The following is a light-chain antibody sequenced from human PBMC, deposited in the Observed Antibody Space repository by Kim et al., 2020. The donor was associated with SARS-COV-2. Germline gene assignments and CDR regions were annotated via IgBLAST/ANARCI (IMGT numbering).Light chain of an antibody. J-gene: IGLJ2*01. CDR3: QVWDSSSDHPGVV. CDR2: YDS. V-gene: IGLV3-21*04. CDR1: NIGSKS. Sequence: GKTARITCGGNNIGSKSVHWYQQKPGQAPVLVIYYDSDRPSGIPERFFGSNSGNTATLTISRVEAVDEADYYCQVWDSSSDHPGVVFGGGTQLTVL.